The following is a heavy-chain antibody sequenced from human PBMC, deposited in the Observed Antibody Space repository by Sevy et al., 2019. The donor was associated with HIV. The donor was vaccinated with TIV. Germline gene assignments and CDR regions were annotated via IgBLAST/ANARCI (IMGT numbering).Heavy chain of an antibody. D-gene: IGHD2-8*01. J-gene: IGHJ4*02. CDR3: AREGCTKPHDY. Sequence: GESLKISCAASGFDFSIYSMSWVRQAPGKGLEWVSTLSFGCGKIKYADSVKGRFTISRDNSKSSVYLQMNNMRVEDTAVYYCAREGCTKPHDYWGQGPLVTVSS. CDR1: GFDFSIYS. CDR2: LSFGCGKI. V-gene: IGHV3-23*01.